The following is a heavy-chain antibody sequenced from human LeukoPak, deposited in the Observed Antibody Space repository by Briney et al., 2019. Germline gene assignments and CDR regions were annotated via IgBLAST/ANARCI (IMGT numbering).Heavy chain of an antibody. V-gene: IGHV1-2*02. D-gene: IGHD2-2*01. Sequence: GASVKVSCKASGYTFTGYYMHWVRQAPGQGHEWMGWINPNSGGTNYAQKFQGRVTMTRDTSISTAYMELSRLRSDDTAVYYCARDQAIVVVPRNWFDPWGQGTLVTVSS. J-gene: IGHJ5*02. CDR3: ARDQAIVVVPRNWFDP. CDR1: GYTFTGYY. CDR2: INPNSGGT.